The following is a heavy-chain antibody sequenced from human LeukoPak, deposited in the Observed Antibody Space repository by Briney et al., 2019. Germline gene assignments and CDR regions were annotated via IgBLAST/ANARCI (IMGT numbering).Heavy chain of an antibody. J-gene: IGHJ4*02. D-gene: IGHD6-19*01. CDR2: IYYSGST. CDR1: GGSISSNNYY. V-gene: IGHV4-39*07. CDR3: ARRQWLVSDFDY. Sequence: KTSETLSLTCTVSGGSISSNNYYWGWIRQPPGKGLEWIGNIYYSGSTYYNPSLKSRVTISVDTSKNQFSLKLSSVTAADTAVFYCARRQWLVSDFDYWGQGTLVTVSS.